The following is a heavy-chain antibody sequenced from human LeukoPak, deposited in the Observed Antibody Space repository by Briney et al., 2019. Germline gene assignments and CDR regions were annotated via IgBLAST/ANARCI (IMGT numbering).Heavy chain of an antibody. D-gene: IGHD6-6*01. CDR3: TRDPRHFDS. J-gene: IGHJ5*01. CDR2: ISSSGSTI. V-gene: IGHV3-11*04. CDR1: EFSFSDYY. Sequence: GGSLRLSCAASEFSFSDYYMSWIRQAPGKGLEWISYISSSGSTIYYADSVKGRFTISRDNAKNSVYLQMSSLRVEDTAVYYCTRDPRHFDSCGQGTLVTVSS.